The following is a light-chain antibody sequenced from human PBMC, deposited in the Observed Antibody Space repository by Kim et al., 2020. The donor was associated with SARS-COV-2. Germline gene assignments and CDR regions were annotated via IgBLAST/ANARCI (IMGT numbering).Light chain of an antibody. CDR1: SSDVGGYNY. CDR2: DVS. V-gene: IGLV2-14*03. Sequence: QSALTQPASVSGSPGQSITISCTGTSSDVGGYNYVSWYQQHPGKAPKLMIYDVSDRPSGVSNRFSGSKSGNTASLTISGLQAEDEADYYRSSYTYSSTLYVFGTGTKVTVL. J-gene: IGLJ1*01. CDR3: SSYTYSSTLYV.